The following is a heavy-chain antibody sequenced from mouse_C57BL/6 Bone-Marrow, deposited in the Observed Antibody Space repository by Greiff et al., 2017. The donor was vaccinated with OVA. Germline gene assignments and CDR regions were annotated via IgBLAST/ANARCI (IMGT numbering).Heavy chain of an antibody. Sequence: QVQLKESGAELARPGASVKLSCKASGYTFTSYGISWVKQRTGQGLEWIGEIYPRSGNTYYNEKFKGKATLTADKSSSTAYMELRSLTSEDSAVYFCARAYSNYIYYYAMDYWGQGTSVTVSS. CDR2: IYPRSGNT. CDR1: GYTFTSYG. D-gene: IGHD2-5*01. CDR3: ARAYSNYIYYYAMDY. V-gene: IGHV1-81*01. J-gene: IGHJ4*01.